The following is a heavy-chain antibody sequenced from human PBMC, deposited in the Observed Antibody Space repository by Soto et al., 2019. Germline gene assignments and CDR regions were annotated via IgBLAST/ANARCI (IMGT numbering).Heavy chain of an antibody. Sequence: SYKASGGKFSSYTISWVRQAPGQGLEWMGRIIPILGIANYAQKFQGRVTITADKSTSTANMELSSLRSEDTAVYYCAGKQSSSWDERDYWGQGTLVTVSS. D-gene: IGHD6-13*01. CDR2: IIPILGIA. CDR3: AGKQSSSWDERDY. CDR1: GGKFSSYT. J-gene: IGHJ4*02. V-gene: IGHV1-69*02.